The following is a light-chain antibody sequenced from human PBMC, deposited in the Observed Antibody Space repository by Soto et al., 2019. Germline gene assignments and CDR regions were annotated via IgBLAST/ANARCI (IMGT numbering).Light chain of an antibody. J-gene: IGKJ1*01. CDR1: ESVLDY. CDR2: GPA. V-gene: IGKV3-15*01. CDR3: QQYYKWPQWT. Sequence: EIVLTQSPATLSAYPGERANLSCMASESVLDYLAWFLQRPGQSPRLLIYGPATRATGIPGRFRGSGSGTEFTLTISSLQSEDFAVYYCQQYYKWPQWTIGQGTKV.